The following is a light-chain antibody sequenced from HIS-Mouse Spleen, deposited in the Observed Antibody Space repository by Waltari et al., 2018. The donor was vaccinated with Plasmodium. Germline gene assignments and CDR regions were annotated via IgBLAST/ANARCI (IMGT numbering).Light chain of an antibody. CDR2: EAS. CDR1: ALPKKY. Sequence: SYELTQPPSVSVSPGQTARITCSGDALPKKYAYWYQQKSGQAPVLVIYEASKRPSGIPERFSGSSEGTRATLTISGAQVEDEADYYCYSTDSSGNHRVFGGGTKLTVL. V-gene: IGLV3-10*01. J-gene: IGLJ3*02. CDR3: YSTDSSGNHRV.